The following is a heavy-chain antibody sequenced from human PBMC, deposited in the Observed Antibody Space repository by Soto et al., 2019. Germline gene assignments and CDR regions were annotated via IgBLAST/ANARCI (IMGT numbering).Heavy chain of an antibody. CDR3: TGGYCTGGTCCSGYFQH. CDR2: IRSKANDYAT. Sequence: EVQLVQSGGGLVQPGGSLKLSCAAPGFTFSGSTVHWVRQASGEGLQWVGRIRSKANDYATTYIASVKGRFTISRDDSRNTAYLQMSDLKTEDTAVYYCTGGYCTGGTCCSGYFQHWGQGALVTVFS. CDR1: GFTFSGST. D-gene: IGHD2-15*01. J-gene: IGHJ1*01. V-gene: IGHV3-73*02.